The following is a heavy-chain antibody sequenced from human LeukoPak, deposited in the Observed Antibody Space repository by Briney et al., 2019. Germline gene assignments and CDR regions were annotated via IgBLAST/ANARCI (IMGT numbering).Heavy chain of an antibody. V-gene: IGHV4-61*02. D-gene: IGHD4-17*01. CDR2: IYISGST. Sequence: SETLSLTCSVSGGPISSAAYYWSWIRQPAGKGLEWIGRIYISGSTDYNPSLKSRLTISLDTSKNQFSLNLRSVTAADTAVYYCAREREGPYGYLDYWGQGTLVTVSS. CDR1: GGPISSAAYY. J-gene: IGHJ4*02. CDR3: AREREGPYGYLDY.